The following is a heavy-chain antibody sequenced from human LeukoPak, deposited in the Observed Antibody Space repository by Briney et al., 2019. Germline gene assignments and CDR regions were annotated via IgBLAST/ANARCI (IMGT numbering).Heavy chain of an antibody. V-gene: IGHV1-46*01. Sequence: ASVKVSCKASGYTFTSYYMHWVRQAPGQGLEWMGIINPSGGSTSYAQKFQGRVTMTRDTSTSTVYMELSSLRSEDTAVYYCAINVVPAARYYYYGMDVWGQGTTVTVSS. CDR2: INPSGGST. CDR3: AINVVPAARYYYYGMDV. CDR1: GYTFTSYY. J-gene: IGHJ6*02. D-gene: IGHD2-2*01.